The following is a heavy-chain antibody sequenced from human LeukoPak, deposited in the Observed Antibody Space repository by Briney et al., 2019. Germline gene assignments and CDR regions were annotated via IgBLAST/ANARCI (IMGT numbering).Heavy chain of an antibody. J-gene: IGHJ6*02. D-gene: IGHD3-3*01. CDR1: GFTVSSNY. V-gene: IGHV3-66*01. CDR3: ARGRYDFWSGYVGGGYYGMDV. Sequence: GGSLRLSCAASGFTVSSNYMSWVRQAPGKGLEWVSVIYSGGSTYYADSVKGRFTISRDNSKNTLYLQMNSLRAGDTAVYYCARGRYDFWSGYVGGGYYGMDVWGQGTTVTVSS. CDR2: IYSGGST.